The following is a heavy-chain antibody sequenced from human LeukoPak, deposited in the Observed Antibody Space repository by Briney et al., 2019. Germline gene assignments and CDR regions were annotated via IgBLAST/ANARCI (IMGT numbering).Heavy chain of an antibody. CDR3: ASSINGFYAFHI. CDR1: GGSIRSGGYY. D-gene: IGHD3-22*01. V-gene: IGHV4-31*03. Sequence: SETLSLTCTVSGGSIRSGGYYWSWIRQHPGKGLEWIGFIYYSGSTYYNPSLKSRVTMSVDTSKDQFSLKLSSVTAADTAVYYCASSINGFYAFHIWGQGTMVTVSS. CDR2: IYYSGST. J-gene: IGHJ3*02.